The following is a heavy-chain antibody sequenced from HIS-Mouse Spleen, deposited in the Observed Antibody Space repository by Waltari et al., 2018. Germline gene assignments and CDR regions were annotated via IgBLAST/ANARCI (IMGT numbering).Heavy chain of an antibody. CDR2: IYYSATP. V-gene: IGHV4-39*01. J-gene: IGHJ2*01. CDR3: ARHNLNYWYFDL. Sequence: QLQLQESGPGLVKPSETLSLTCTVSGGSISSSSYYWGWIRQPPGKGRGWIGGIYYSATPYNSPALKSRVTISVDTSKNQFSLKLSSVTAADTAVYYCARHNLNYWYFDLWGRGTLVTVSS. CDR1: GGSISSSSYY.